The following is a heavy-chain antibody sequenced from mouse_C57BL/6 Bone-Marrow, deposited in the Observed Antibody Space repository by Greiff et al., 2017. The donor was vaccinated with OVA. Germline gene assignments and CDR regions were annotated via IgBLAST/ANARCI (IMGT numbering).Heavy chain of an antibody. J-gene: IGHJ4*01. CDR3: ARWNSSGFYAMDY. CDR1: GFTFTDYY. V-gene: IGHV7-3*01. D-gene: IGHD3-2*02. CDR2: IRNKANGYTT. Sequence: EVQLVESGGGLVQPGGSLSLSCAASGFTFTDYYMSWVRQPPGKALEWLGFIRNKANGYTTEYSASVKGRFTISRDNSQSILYLQMNALRAEDSATYYCARWNSSGFYAMDYWGQGTSVTVSS.